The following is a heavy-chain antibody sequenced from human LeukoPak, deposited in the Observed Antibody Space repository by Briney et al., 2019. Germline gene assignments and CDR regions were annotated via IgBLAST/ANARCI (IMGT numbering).Heavy chain of an antibody. V-gene: IGHV4-4*07. J-gene: IGHJ4*02. D-gene: IGHD2-8*01. CDR3: ARDGVTGEFDY. CDR1: GGSISSFF. CDR2: IYSTGYT. Sequence: PSETLSLTCTVSGGSISSFFWSWIRQPVGKGLEWIGRIYSTGYTDYIPSLKGRVTMSVDTSKNQFSLNLNSVTAADTAVYYCARDGVTGEFDYWGQGTLVTVSS.